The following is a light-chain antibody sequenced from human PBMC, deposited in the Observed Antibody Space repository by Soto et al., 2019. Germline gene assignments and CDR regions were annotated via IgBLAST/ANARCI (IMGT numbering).Light chain of an antibody. J-gene: IGKJ1*01. Sequence: EIVFTQSPATLSAFPGDRVTLSCRSSQYINTRLAWYQHRPGQAPRLLIYKTSIRAAGIPARFSASGSGTDFTLTISDVQHEDFALYYCHQRQSWPRTFGQGTKVDIK. V-gene: IGKV3-11*01. CDR1: QYINTR. CDR3: HQRQSWPRT. CDR2: KTS.